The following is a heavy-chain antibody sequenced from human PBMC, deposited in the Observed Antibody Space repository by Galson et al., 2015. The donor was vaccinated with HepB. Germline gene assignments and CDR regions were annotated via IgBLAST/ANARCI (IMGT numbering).Heavy chain of an antibody. CDR2: INPNSGGT. D-gene: IGHD6-19*01. V-gene: IGHV1-2*04. Sequence: SVKVSCKASGYTFTGYYMHWVRQAPGQGLEWMGWINPNSGGTNYAQKFQGWVTMTRDTSISTAYMELSRLRSDDTAVYYCARDPSAVAGTDRYFDYWGQGTLVTVSS. J-gene: IGHJ4*02. CDR3: ARDPSAVAGTDRYFDY. CDR1: GYTFTGYY.